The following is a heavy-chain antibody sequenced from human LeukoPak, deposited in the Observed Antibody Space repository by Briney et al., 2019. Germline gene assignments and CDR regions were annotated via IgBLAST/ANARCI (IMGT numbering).Heavy chain of an antibody. Sequence: ASVKVSCKASGYTFTSYDINWVRQATGQGLEWMGWMNPNSGNTGYAQKFQGRVTMTRNTSISTAYMELSSLRSEDTAVYYCARTKNYMVRGVIITGDFDYWGQGTLVTVSS. CDR1: GYTFTSYD. CDR2: MNPNSGNT. D-gene: IGHD3-10*01. V-gene: IGHV1-8*01. J-gene: IGHJ4*02. CDR3: ARTKNYMVRGVIITGDFDY.